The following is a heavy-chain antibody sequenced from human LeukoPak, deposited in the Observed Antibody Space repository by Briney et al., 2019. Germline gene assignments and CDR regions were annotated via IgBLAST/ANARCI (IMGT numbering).Heavy chain of an antibody. CDR2: ISFEGSIT. CDR1: GFTFSNYG. J-gene: IGHJ4*02. D-gene: IGHD6-13*01. V-gene: IGHV3-33*05. Sequence: GGSLRLSCAASGFTFSNYGMHWVRQAPGRGREGLAVISFEGSITYYADSVKGRFTISRDNSKNTLYLQMNSLRAEDTAVYYCAKAYYSGSWFYFDYWGQGTLVTVSS. CDR3: AKAYYSGSWFYFDY.